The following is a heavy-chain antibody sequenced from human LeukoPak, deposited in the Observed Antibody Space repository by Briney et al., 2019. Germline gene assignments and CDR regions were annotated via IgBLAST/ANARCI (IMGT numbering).Heavy chain of an antibody. J-gene: IGHJ4*02. CDR1: GFRFDDYA. V-gene: IGHV3-9*01. D-gene: IGHD3-22*01. Sequence: GGSLRLSCAASGFRFDDYAMHWVRQAPGKGLEWVSGISWNSGTLAYADSVKGRFTISRDNAKNSLYLQMNSLRAEDTAVYYCAKERGYYDSSGYSPYFDYWGQGTLVTVSS. CDR2: ISWNSGTL. CDR3: AKERGYYDSSGYSPYFDY.